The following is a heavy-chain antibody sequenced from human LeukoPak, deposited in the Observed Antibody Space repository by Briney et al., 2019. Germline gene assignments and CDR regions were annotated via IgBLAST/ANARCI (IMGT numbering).Heavy chain of an antibody. D-gene: IGHD3-16*01. CDR3: AKTARVPYY. CDR1: GDSITSTY. Sequence: PSETLSLTCTVSGDSITSTYWSWIRQPPGKGLEYLGYIYYNGDTNYNPSLRGRLTLSLDMSKNQFSLKLTSVTAADTAVYFSAKTARVPYYWGQGILVTVSS. CDR2: IYYNGDT. J-gene: IGHJ4*02. V-gene: IGHV4-59*08.